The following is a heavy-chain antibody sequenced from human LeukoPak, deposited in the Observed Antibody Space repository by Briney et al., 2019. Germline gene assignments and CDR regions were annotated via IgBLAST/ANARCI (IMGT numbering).Heavy chain of an antibody. CDR1: GFSFNTYS. Sequence: GGSLRLSCAASGFSFNTYSMTWVRQAPGKGLEWISHISAASHGIYYADSVKGRFTISRDNAKNSLYLQMNSLRAEDTAVYYCATSPVYSYGHPYYFDYWGQGTLVTVSS. CDR3: ATSPVYSYGHPYYFDY. V-gene: IGHV3-48*04. D-gene: IGHD5-18*01. CDR2: ISAASHGI. J-gene: IGHJ4*02.